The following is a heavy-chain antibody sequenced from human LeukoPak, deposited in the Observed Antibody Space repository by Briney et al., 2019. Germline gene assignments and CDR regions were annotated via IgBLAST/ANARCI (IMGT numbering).Heavy chain of an antibody. V-gene: IGHV3-33*06. CDR1: GFTFSSYD. D-gene: IGHD6-19*01. CDR2: IWYDGSNK. Sequence: GGSLRLSCAASGFTFSSYDIHWVRQPPGKGLEWLAGIWYDGSNKYYADSVKGRFTISRDNSKNTLYLQMNSLRYEDTAVYYCAKDTAVAGYYYYYYMDVWGKGTTVTVSS. J-gene: IGHJ6*03. CDR3: AKDTAVAGYYYYYYMDV.